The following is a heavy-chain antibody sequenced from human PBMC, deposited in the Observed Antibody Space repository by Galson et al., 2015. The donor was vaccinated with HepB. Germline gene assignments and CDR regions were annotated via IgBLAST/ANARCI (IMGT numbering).Heavy chain of an antibody. CDR2: ISASGGST. CDR1: GFTFSSFA. V-gene: IGHV3-23*01. J-gene: IGHJ4*02. D-gene: IGHD1-26*01. Sequence: SLRLSCAASGFTFSSFAMSWVRQAPGKGLEWVSTISASGGSTYYADSVKGQFTISRDNSKNTLYLQMNSLRAEDTAVYFCAKYSGSYGGWLGYWGQGSLVTVSS. CDR3: AKYSGSYGGWLGY.